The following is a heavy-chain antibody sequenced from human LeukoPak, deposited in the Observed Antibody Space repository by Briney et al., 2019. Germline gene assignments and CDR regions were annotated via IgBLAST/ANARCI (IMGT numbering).Heavy chain of an antibody. CDR3: ARVVRGYYDRSGYSPTYYFDY. Sequence: GGSLRLSCEASGFTFSSYWMHWIRQAPGKGLVWVSRIFRDGTNPAYADSVKGRFTISRDNAKNSLYLQMNSLRAADTALYYCARVVRGYYDRSGYSPTYYFDYWGQGTLVTVSS. J-gene: IGHJ4*02. CDR2: IFRDGTNP. V-gene: IGHV3-74*01. CDR1: GFTFSSYW. D-gene: IGHD3-22*01.